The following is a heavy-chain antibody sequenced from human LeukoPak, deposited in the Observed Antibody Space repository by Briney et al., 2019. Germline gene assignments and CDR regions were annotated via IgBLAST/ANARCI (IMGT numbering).Heavy chain of an antibody. CDR1: GYTFTGYD. CDR3: ARVGSSGWYENWFDP. D-gene: IGHD6-19*01. J-gene: IGHJ5*02. V-gene: IGHV1-8*01. CDR2: MNPNSGNT. Sequence: ASVKVSCKASGYTFTGYDINWVRQATGQGLEWMGWMNPNSGNTGYAQKFQGRVTMTRNTSISTAYMELSSQRSEDTAVYYCARVGSSGWYENWFDPWGQGTLLTVSS.